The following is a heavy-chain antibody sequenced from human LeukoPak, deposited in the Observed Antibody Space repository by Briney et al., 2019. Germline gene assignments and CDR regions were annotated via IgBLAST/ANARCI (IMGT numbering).Heavy chain of an antibody. CDR1: GLIFSKYW. CDR3: AKGGLLAASFDY. V-gene: IGHV3-7*03. J-gene: IGHJ4*02. CDR2: IKPDGSEK. Sequence: SGGSLRLSCAASGLIFSKYWMTWVRQAPGKGLEWVASIKPDGSEKYYLDSVKGRFTISRDNSKNTLYLQMSSLRAEDTAVYYCAKGGLLAASFDYWGQGTLVTVSS. D-gene: IGHD3-3*02.